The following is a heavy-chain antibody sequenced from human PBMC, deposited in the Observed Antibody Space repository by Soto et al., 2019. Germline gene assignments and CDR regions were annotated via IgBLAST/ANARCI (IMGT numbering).Heavy chain of an antibody. J-gene: IGHJ6*02. Sequence: QVQLVQSGAEVKKPGASVKVSCKASEYTITDYKIHWVRQAPGQRLEWMGWIHPGGGNTKRSRKFQDRVTLTRDTSANTAYLESISLTDEDAAMYYCTRDGELGSPYGMDVWGQGTTVTVSS. CDR2: IHPGGGNT. CDR1: EYTITDYK. D-gene: IGHD1-26*01. V-gene: IGHV1-3*01. CDR3: TRDGELGSPYGMDV.